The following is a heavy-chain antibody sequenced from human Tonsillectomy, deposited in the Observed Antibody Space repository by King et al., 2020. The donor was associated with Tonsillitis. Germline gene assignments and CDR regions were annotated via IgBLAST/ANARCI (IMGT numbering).Heavy chain of an antibody. CDR2: IWFDGSNK. D-gene: IGHD2-2*01. V-gene: IGHV3-33*01. J-gene: IGHJ6*02. CDR1: GFTFSSYG. CDR3: ARAPPAAPRSYYYYGMDV. Sequence: VQLVESGGGVVQPGRSLRLSCAASGFTFSSYGMHWVRQTPGKGLEWVAVIWFDGSNKYYADSVKGRFTISRDDSKNTLYLQMNSLRAEDTAVYYCARAPPAAPRSYYYYGMDVWGQGTTVTVSS.